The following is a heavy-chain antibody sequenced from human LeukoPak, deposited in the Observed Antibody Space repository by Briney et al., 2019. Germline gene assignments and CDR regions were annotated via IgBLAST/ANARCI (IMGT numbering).Heavy chain of an antibody. J-gene: IGHJ4*02. V-gene: IGHV7-4-1*02. Sequence: ASVKVSCKASGYTFTSYAMNWVRQAPGQGLEWMGWINTNTGNPTYAQGFTGRFVFSLDTSVSTAYLQISSLKAEDTAVYYCARGPRVVLWFGELLYPIDYWGQGTLVTVSS. CDR2: INTNTGNP. D-gene: IGHD3-10*01. CDR3: ARGPRVVLWFGELLYPIDY. CDR1: GYTFTSYA.